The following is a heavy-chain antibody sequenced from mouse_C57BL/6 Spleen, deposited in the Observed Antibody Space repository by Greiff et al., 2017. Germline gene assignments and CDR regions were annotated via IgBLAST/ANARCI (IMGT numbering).Heavy chain of an antibody. CDR3: ASDDYDGSSYDY. V-gene: IGHV5-4*03. CDR2: ISDGGSYT. Sequence: EVKLVESGGGLVKPGGSLKLSCAASGFTFSSYAMSWVRQTPEKRLEWVATISDGGSYTYYPDNVKGRFTISRDNAKNNLYLQISHLKSEDTAMYYCASDDYDGSSYDYWGQGTTLTVSS. D-gene: IGHD1-1*01. CDR1: GFTFSSYA. J-gene: IGHJ2*01.